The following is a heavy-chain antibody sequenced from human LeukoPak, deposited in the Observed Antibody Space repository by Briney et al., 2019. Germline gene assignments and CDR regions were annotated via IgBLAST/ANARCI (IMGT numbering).Heavy chain of an antibody. CDR3: ARVFPNPHEAFDI. CDR1: GGTFSSYA. Sequence: ASVKVSCKASGGTFSSYAISWVRQAPGQGLEWMGRIIPILGIANYAQKFQGRVTITADKSTSTAYMELSSLRSEDTAVYYCARVFPNPHEAFDIWGQGTVVTVSS. V-gene: IGHV1-69*04. CDR2: IIPILGIA. D-gene: IGHD1-14*01. J-gene: IGHJ3*02.